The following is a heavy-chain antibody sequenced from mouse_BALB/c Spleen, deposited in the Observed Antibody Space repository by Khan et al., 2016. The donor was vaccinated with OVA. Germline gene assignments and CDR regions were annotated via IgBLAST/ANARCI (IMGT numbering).Heavy chain of an antibody. CDR2: ISYSGNP. CDR3: ARKYYYDYDPFPD. CDR1: GYSITSEYA. V-gene: IGHV3-2*02. D-gene: IGHD2-4*01. Sequence: VQLKQSGPGLVKPSQSLSLTCTVTGYSITSEYAWNWFRQFPGNTLEWMGYISYSGNPRSNPSLKSRISITRDTSKNQFFLQLNSVTAEDTATYYCARKYYYDYDPFPDWGQGTLVTVSA. J-gene: IGHJ3*01.